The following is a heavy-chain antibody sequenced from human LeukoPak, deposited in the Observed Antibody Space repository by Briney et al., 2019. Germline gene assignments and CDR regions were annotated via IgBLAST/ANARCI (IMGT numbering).Heavy chain of an antibody. Sequence: SETLSLTCAVYGGSISSYYWSWIRQPPGKGLEWIGYIYYSGSTNYNPSLKSRVTISVDTSKNQFSLKLSSVTAADTAVYYCASLGADYYFDYWGQGTLVTVSS. J-gene: IGHJ4*02. CDR3: ASLGADYYFDY. CDR2: IYYSGST. CDR1: GGSISSYY. D-gene: IGHD1-26*01. V-gene: IGHV4-59*01.